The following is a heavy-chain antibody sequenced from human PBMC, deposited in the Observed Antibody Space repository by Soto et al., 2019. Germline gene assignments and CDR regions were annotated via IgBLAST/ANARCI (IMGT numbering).Heavy chain of an antibody. CDR1: GFTFSSYW. V-gene: IGHV3-74*01. CDR3: ARHLAGNRDS. J-gene: IGHJ5*01. Sequence: EVQLVESGGGLVQPGGSLRLSCAASGFTFSSYWMHWVRQAPGKGLVWVSRINSAGSSTSYAESLKGRVTISRDNAKNTLYLQMTSLRAEDTVVYYCARHLAGNRDSWGQGTLVTVSS. D-gene: IGHD3-3*02. CDR2: INSAGSST.